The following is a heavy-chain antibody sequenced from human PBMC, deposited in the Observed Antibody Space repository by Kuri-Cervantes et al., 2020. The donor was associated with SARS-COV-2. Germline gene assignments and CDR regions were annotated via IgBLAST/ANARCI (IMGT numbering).Heavy chain of an antibody. J-gene: IGHJ6*02. CDR3: ARGGLAVPAPYYYGMDV. CDR1: GYTFTSHE. CDR2: MNPNSGNT. Sequence: ASVKVSCKASGYTFTSHEINWVRQATGQGPEWMGWMNPNSGNTGYAQKFQGRVTMTRNTSISTAYMELSSLRSEDTAVYYCARGGLAVPAPYYYGMDVWGQGTTVTVSS. V-gene: IGHV1-8*01. D-gene: IGHD2-2*01.